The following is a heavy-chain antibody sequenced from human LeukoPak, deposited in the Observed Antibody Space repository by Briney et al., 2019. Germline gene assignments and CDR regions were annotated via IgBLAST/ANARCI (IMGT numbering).Heavy chain of an antibody. J-gene: IGHJ4*02. Sequence: SETLSLTCTVSGGSISGFFWSWIRQPPGKGLEWIGYIYYSGSTNYNPSLKSRVTISVDTSKKQFSLTLKSVTAADTAVYYCSASKQLWLRGLFDYWGQGTLVTVSS. CDR2: IYYSGST. CDR3: SASKQLWLRGLFDY. CDR1: GGSISGFF. D-gene: IGHD5-18*01. V-gene: IGHV4-59*01.